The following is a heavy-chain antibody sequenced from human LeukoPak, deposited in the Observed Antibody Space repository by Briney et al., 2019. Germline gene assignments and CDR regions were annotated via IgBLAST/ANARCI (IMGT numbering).Heavy chain of an antibody. CDR3: AKDRSSGSYYGYFDY. V-gene: IGHV3-30*18. CDR2: ISYDGSNK. D-gene: IGHD1-26*01. Sequence: GGSLRLSCAASRFTFSSYGVHWVCQAQGKGLEWVAVISYDGSNKYYADSVKGRFTISRDNSKNTLYLQMNSLRAEDTAVYYCAKDRSSGSYYGYFDYWGQGTLVTVSS. J-gene: IGHJ4*02. CDR1: RFTFSSYG.